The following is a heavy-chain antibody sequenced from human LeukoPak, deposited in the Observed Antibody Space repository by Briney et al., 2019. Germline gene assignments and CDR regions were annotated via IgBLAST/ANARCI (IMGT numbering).Heavy chain of an antibody. D-gene: IGHD4-17*01. V-gene: IGHV3-33*01. Sequence: GRSLRLSCAASGFTFSSYGMHWVRQAPGKGLEWVASICYDASNKNYADSVKGRFSISRDNSKNTLSLQMNSLRADDTALYYCARDTDFDYWGQGTLVTVSS. CDR3: ARDTDFDY. J-gene: IGHJ4*02. CDR1: GFTFSSYG. CDR2: ICYDASNK.